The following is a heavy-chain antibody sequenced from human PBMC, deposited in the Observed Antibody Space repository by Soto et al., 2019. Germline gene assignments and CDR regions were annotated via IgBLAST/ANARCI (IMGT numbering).Heavy chain of an antibody. CDR2: IYYSGST. CDR1: GGSISSSSFY. Sequence: SETLSLTCTVSGGSISSSSFYWGWIRQPPGKGLEWIGSIYYSGSTYYNPSLKSRVTISVDTSKNQFSLKLSSVTAADTAVYYCARSGSGSYRRPIDYWGQGTLVTVSS. V-gene: IGHV4-39*01. J-gene: IGHJ4*02. CDR3: ARSGSGSYRRPIDY. D-gene: IGHD3-10*01.